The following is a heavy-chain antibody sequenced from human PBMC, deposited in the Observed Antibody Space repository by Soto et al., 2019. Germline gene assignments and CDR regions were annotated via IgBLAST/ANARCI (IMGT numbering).Heavy chain of an antibody. V-gene: IGHV3-23*01. CDR2: ISASGYAT. Sequence: PGGSMRLSCAASGFTFGSYALSWVRQAPGKGLEWVSTISASGYATYYADSVKGRFTISRDNSKTTLYLQMSSLRAEDTAVYYCAKDGDCSGGSCYLLYCYFCMDVWGQVTTATVSS. CDR3: AKDGDCSGGSCYLLYCYFCMDV. J-gene: IGHJ6*02. CDR1: GFTFGSYA. D-gene: IGHD2-15*01.